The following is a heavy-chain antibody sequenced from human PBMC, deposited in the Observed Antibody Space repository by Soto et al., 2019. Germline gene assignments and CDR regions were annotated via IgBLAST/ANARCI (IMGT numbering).Heavy chain of an antibody. D-gene: IGHD3-9*01. J-gene: IGHJ4*02. CDR1: GFTFSDYW. V-gene: IGHV3-74*01. CDR2: INSNGRTI. Sequence: EVPLLESGGGLVQPGGSLRLSCAASGFTFSDYWMHWVRQAPGEGLVWVSRINSNGRTISYADSVKGRFTISRDNAKNTVYLQMNSLRAEDTAVYYCASSRLFRLDYWGQGALVTVSS. CDR3: ASSRLFRLDY.